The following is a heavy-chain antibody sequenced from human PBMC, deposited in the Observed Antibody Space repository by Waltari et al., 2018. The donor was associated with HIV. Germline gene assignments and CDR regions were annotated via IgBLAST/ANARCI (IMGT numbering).Heavy chain of an antibody. CDR3: ARPIVVGALGYGMDV. D-gene: IGHD2-2*01. CDR1: GGSISSSSYY. CDR2: IYCSGST. Sequence: QLQLQESGPGLVKPSETLSLTCTVSGGSISSSSYYWGWSRQPPGKGREWIGRIYCSGSTYDNPSLKSRVTISVDTSKTQFSLKLSSVTAADTAVYYCARPIVVGALGYGMDVWGQGTTVTVSS. V-gene: IGHV4-39*01. J-gene: IGHJ6*02.